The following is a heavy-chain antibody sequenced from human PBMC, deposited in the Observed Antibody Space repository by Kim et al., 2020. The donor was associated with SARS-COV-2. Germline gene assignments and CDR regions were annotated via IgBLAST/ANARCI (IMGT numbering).Heavy chain of an antibody. CDR2: ISGGGDST. D-gene: IGHD3-10*01. CDR1: GFTFSSFA. V-gene: IGHV3-23*01. CDR3: AKDRAVIRGAFDS. Sequence: GGSLRLSCAASGFTFSSFAMSWVRQAPGKGLDWVSGISGGGDSTYYSDSVKGRFTISRDSSKNTLYLQMTSLRAEDTALYYCAKDRAVIRGAFDSCGQGT. J-gene: IGHJ4*02.